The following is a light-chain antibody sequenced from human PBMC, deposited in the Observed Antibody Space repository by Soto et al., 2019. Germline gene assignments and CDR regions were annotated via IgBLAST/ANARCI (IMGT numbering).Light chain of an antibody. Sequence: EIVLTQSPATLSLSPGERATLSCRTSQTIRGLLNWYQQRPGQAPRLLIYDTSNRATDIPARFSGSGSGTDFLLPISSLNPEDFGVYFCQQRHNWPITFGQGTRLDIK. CDR3: QQRHNWPIT. CDR1: QTIRGL. J-gene: IGKJ5*01. CDR2: DTS. V-gene: IGKV3-11*01.